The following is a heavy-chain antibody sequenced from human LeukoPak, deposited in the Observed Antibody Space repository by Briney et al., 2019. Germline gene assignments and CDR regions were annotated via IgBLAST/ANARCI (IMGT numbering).Heavy chain of an antibody. D-gene: IGHD4-17*01. CDR3: AKGMTTVTTSWFDP. J-gene: IGHJ5*02. CDR1: GGTFSSYA. Sequence: ASAKVSCKASGGTFSSYAISWVRQAPGQGLEWMGGIIPIFGTANYAQKFQGRVTMTRDTSTSTVYMELRSLRSDDTAVYYCAKGMTTVTTSWFDPWGQGTLVTVSS. CDR2: IIPIFGTA. V-gene: IGHV1-69*05.